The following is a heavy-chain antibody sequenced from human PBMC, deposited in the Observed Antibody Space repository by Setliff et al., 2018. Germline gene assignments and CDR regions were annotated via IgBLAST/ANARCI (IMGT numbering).Heavy chain of an antibody. CDR3: ARDDTYYSSYS. Sequence: GASVKVSCKASGGTFTNYGVSWVRQAPGQGLEWMGGTIPLFGTTDYAQKFHGRVTIITDEPTSTAYMELSSLTSDDTAVYYCARDDTYYSSYSWGQGTLVTVSS. CDR1: GGTFTNYG. D-gene: IGHD3-10*01. V-gene: IGHV1-69*05. J-gene: IGHJ4*02. CDR2: TIPLFGTT.